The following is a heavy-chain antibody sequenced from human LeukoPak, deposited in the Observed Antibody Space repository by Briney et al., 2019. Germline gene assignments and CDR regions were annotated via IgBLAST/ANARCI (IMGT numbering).Heavy chain of an antibody. V-gene: IGHV3-15*01. CDR1: GFTFSNVW. CDR2: IKSKTDGGTA. J-gene: IGHJ4*02. CDR3: TTDPKYYGSGSYYNVLDY. Sequence: GGSLRLSCAASGFTFSNVWMSWVRQVPGKGLEWVGRIKSKTDGGTAEYTAPVRSRFTISRDDAKNTLYLQMNSLKTEDTAVYYCTTDPKYYGSGSYYNVLDYWGQGTLVTVSS. D-gene: IGHD3-10*01.